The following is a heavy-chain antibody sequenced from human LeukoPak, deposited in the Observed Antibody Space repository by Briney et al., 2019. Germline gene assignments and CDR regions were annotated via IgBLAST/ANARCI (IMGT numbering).Heavy chain of an antibody. CDR2: IYYTGST. Sequence: SETLSPTCTVSGDSISLYYWSWIRQPPGKGLEWIGYIYYTGSTNYNPSLKSRVTISVDTSKNQFSLKLSSVTAADTAVYYCARVFNWSFDYWGQGTLVTVSS. CDR1: GDSISLYY. V-gene: IGHV4-59*01. D-gene: IGHD1-1*01. CDR3: ARVFNWSFDY. J-gene: IGHJ4*02.